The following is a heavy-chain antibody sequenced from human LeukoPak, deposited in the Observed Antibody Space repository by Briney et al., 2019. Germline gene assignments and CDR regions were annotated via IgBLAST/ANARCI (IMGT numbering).Heavy chain of an antibody. V-gene: IGHV4-61*02. D-gene: IGHD6-13*01. J-gene: IGHJ4*02. CDR1: GGSISSGAYY. CDR2: IYSSGST. CDR3: ARVSIAAADYFDY. Sequence: SETLSLTCTVSGGSISSGAYYWSWIRQPAGKGLEWIGRIYSSGSTNYNPSLKSRVIISVDMSKNQCSLKLSSVTAADTAVYYCARVSIAAADYFDYWGPGTLVTVSS.